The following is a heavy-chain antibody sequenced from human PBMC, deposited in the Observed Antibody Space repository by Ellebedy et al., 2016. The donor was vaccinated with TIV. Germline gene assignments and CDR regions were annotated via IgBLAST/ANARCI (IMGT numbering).Heavy chain of an antibody. Sequence: AASVKVSCKASGYTFTDYYIHWVRQAPGQGLEWMGWNHPNSGGTDFAQKFQGRLTMTRDTSISTAYMELSRLRSDDTAVYYCARDPPYYYDSSGFDYWGQGTLVTVSS. J-gene: IGHJ4*02. CDR3: ARDPPYYYDSSGFDY. CDR2: NHPNSGGT. CDR1: GYTFTDYY. D-gene: IGHD3-22*01. V-gene: IGHV1-2*02.